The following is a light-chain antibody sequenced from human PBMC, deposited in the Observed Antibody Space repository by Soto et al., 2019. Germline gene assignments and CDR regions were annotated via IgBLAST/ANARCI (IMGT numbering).Light chain of an antibody. V-gene: IGKV3-20*01. J-gene: IGKJ4*01. CDR2: GAS. Sequence: EIVLTQSPGALYLSPGERATLSCRASLSVSSSYLAWYQQKPGQAPRLLIYGASSRATGFPDRFSGSGSGTDFTLTISRLEPEDFAVYYCQQYGSSPPLTFGGVTKVEIK. CDR1: LSVSSSY. CDR3: QQYGSSPPLT.